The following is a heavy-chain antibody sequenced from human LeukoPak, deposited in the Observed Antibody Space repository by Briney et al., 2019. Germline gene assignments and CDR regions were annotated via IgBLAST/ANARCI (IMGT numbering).Heavy chain of an antibody. CDR2: INHSGST. V-gene: IGHV4-34*01. D-gene: IGHD3-22*01. CDR1: GGSFSGYY. CDR3: ARDSLGRTYYYDSSEGGYYYYYYMDV. Sequence: SETLSLTCAVYGGSFSGYYWSWIRQPPGKGLEWIGEINHSGSTNYNPSLKSRVTISVDTSKNQFSLKLSSVTAADTAVYYCARDSLGRTYYYDSSEGGYYYYYYMDVWGKGTTVTVSS. J-gene: IGHJ6*03.